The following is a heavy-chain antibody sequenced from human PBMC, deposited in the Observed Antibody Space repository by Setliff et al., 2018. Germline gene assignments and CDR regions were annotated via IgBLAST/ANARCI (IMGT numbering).Heavy chain of an antibody. CDR1: GFTFSSYW. V-gene: IGHV3-7*01. Sequence: GGSLRLSCAASGFTFSSYWMSWVRQAPGKGLEWVANIKQDGSEKYYVDSVKGRFTISRDNARNTLYLQMNSLTAEDTAVYYCARVGSKPQLGWFPFDAFHIWGQGTMVTVSS. D-gene: IGHD6-19*01. J-gene: IGHJ3*02. CDR3: ARVGSKPQLGWFPFDAFHI. CDR2: IKQDGSEK.